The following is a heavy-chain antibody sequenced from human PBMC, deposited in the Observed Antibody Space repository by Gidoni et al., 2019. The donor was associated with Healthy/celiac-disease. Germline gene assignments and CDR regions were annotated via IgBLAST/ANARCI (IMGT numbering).Heavy chain of an antibody. Sequence: EVQLVESGGGLVQPGGSLSLSCAASGFTFSSFEMNWVRQAPGKGLEWVSYISSSGITIYYADSVKGRFTISRDNAKNSLYLQMNSLRAEDTAVYYCARDQGIAVAGTIYPAGGFDYWGQGTLVTVSS. J-gene: IGHJ4*02. V-gene: IGHV3-48*03. CDR3: ARDQGIAVAGTIYPAGGFDY. CDR1: GFTFSSFE. D-gene: IGHD6-19*01. CDR2: ISSSGITI.